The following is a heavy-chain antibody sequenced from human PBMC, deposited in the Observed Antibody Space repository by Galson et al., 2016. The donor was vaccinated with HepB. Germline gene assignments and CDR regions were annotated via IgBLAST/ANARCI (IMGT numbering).Heavy chain of an antibody. D-gene: IGHD3-22*01. Sequence: SLRLSCAASGFTFSSYTMSWVRQAPGKGLEWVSAITGSGGSTYYTDSVKGRFTISRDNSKNTLYLQMNSLRAEDTALYYCAKSSGYYFVDSFDMWGQGTMVTVSS. V-gene: IGHV3-23*01. J-gene: IGHJ3*02. CDR3: AKSSGYYFVDSFDM. CDR2: ITGSGGST. CDR1: GFTFSSYT.